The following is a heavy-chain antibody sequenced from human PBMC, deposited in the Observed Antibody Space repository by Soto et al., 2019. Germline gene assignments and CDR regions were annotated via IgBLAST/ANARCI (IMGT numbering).Heavy chain of an antibody. Sequence: ASVEVCCKASRCSCTCYGMHWGRQAPGQGLEWMGWINPNSGGTNYAQKFQGRVTMTRDTSISTAYMELSRLRSDDTAVYYCASSSIAARGPHDYWGQGTLVTVSS. V-gene: IGHV1-2*02. CDR3: ASSSIAARGPHDY. CDR1: RCSCTCYG. D-gene: IGHD6-6*01. J-gene: IGHJ4*02. CDR2: INPNSGGT.